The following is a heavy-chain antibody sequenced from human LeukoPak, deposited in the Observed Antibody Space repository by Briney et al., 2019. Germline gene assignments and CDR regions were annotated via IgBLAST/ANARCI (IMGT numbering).Heavy chain of an antibody. Sequence: PGGSLRLSCAASGFTFSSYAMSWVRQAPGKGLEWVSAISGSGGSTYYADSVKGRFTISRDNAKNSLYLQMNSLRAEDTALYYCAREAYDSSGYSSPFDYWGQGTLVTVSS. D-gene: IGHD3-22*01. CDR2: ISGSGGST. J-gene: IGHJ4*02. CDR1: GFTFSSYA. V-gene: IGHV3-23*01. CDR3: AREAYDSSGYSSPFDY.